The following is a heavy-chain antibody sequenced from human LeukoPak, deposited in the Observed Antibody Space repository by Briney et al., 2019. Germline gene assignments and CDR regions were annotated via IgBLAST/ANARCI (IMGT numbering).Heavy chain of an antibody. CDR1: GFTFSNAW. CDR3: ARVVTYHNDSIDYFDGFDI. Sequence: AGGSLRLSCAASGFTFSNAWMSWVRQAPGKGLEWVGRIKSKTDGGTTDYAAPVKGRFTISRDNSKNTLYVQMNSLRAEDTAVYYCARVVTYHNDSIDYFDGFDIWGQGTLVTVSS. J-gene: IGHJ3*02. V-gene: IGHV3-15*01. CDR2: IKSKTDGGTT. D-gene: IGHD3-22*01.